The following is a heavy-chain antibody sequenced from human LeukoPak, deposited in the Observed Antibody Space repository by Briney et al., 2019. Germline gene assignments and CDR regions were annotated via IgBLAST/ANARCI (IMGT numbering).Heavy chain of an antibody. Sequence: ASVKVSCTAYGYTFTGHYMHWVRQAPGQGLEWMGWINPNTGGTNYAQKFQGRVTVTRDTSISTAYMELSRLRSDDTAVYYCVRDDYADWGQGSLVTVSS. J-gene: IGHJ4*02. D-gene: IGHD4-17*01. CDR3: VRDDYAD. V-gene: IGHV1-2*02. CDR1: GYTFTGHY. CDR2: INPNTGGT.